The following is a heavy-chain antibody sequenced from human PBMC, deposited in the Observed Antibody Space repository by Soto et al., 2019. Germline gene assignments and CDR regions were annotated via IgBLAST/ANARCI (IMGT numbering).Heavy chain of an antibody. CDR3: ARDRFQYDGSGQGDY. V-gene: IGHV1-18*04. J-gene: IGHJ4*02. Sequence: QVQMKQSGPEVKRPGASVKVACKASGYTFSDYGISWVRQAPGQGLEWMGWISPRTGNTNSAQIVQGRVTLTTDTSANTAYLELTSLRSDDTAIYYCARDRFQYDGSGQGDYWGQGTLVTVS. CDR2: ISPRTGNT. CDR1: GYTFSDYG. D-gene: IGHD3-22*01.